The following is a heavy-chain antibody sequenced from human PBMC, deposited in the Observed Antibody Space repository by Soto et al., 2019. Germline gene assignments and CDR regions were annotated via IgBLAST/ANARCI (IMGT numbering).Heavy chain of an antibody. CDR1: GGSLSSYY. V-gene: IGHV4-59*01. CDR2: IYYSGGT. CDR3: ARWGWNSIQL. Sequence: SETLSLTCTVSGGSLSSYYWSWTRQPPGKGLEWIGHIYYSGGTNYNPSLKSRVTISLDTSKNQFSLMLSSVTPADTAVYYCARWGWNSIQLWGQGTLVTVSS. D-gene: IGHD1-1*01. J-gene: IGHJ1*01.